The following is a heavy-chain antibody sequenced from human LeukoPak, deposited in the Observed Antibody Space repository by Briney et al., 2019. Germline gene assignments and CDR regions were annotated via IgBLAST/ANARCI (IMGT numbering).Heavy chain of an antibody. D-gene: IGHD6-19*01. Sequence: GGSLRLSCAASGFTFSSYAMNWVRQTPGKGLEWVSAISSSGNTSYYADSVKGRFTISRDNSKHTLYLQMHSLRAEDTALYYCAKTFLEPWLVDYWGQGTLVTASS. CDR3: AKTFLEPWLVDY. V-gene: IGHV3-23*01. J-gene: IGHJ4*02. CDR1: GFTFSSYA. CDR2: ISSSGNTS.